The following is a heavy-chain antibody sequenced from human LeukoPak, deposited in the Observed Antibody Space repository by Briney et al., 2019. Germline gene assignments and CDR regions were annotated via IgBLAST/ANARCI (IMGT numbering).Heavy chain of an antibody. CDR2: ISSDGSST. J-gene: IGHJ4*02. CDR1: GFTFSGYW. Sequence: PGGSLRLSCAASGFTFSGYWMHWVRQAPGKGLVWVSRISSDGSSTYYADSVKGRFTISRDNAKNTLYLQMNSLRAEDTAVYYCERDLMTPDWDYGGQGTLVTVSS. D-gene: IGHD2-15*01. CDR3: ERDLMTPDWDY. V-gene: IGHV3-74*01.